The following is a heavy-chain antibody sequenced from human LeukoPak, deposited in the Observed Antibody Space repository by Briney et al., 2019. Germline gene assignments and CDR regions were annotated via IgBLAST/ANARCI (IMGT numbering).Heavy chain of an antibody. CDR3: ARDRATSPYYDYVWGSFALLSGAFDI. D-gene: IGHD3-16*01. Sequence: PSETLSLTCTVSGGSISSYYWSWIRQPPGKGLEWIGYIYYSGSTNYNPSLKSRVTISVDTSKNQFSLKLSSVTAADTAVYYCARDRATSPYYDYVWGSFALLSGAFDIWGQGTMVTVSS. CDR2: IYYSGST. J-gene: IGHJ3*02. V-gene: IGHV4-59*12. CDR1: GGSISSYY.